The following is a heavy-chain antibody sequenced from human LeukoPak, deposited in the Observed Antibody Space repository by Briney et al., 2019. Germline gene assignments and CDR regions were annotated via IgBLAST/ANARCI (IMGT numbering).Heavy chain of an antibody. CDR2: IRSKANSYAT. Sequence: GGSLRLSCAASGFTFSGSAMHWVRQASGKGLEWVGRIRSKANSYATAYAASVKGRFTISRDDSKSTAYLQMNSLKTEDTAVYYCTRLPPTYYYYGMDVWGQGTTVTVSS. CDR3: TRLPPTYYYYGMDV. CDR1: GFTFSGSA. J-gene: IGHJ6*02. V-gene: IGHV3-73*01.